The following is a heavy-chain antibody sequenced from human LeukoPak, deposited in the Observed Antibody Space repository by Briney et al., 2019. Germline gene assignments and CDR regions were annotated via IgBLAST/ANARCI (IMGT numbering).Heavy chain of an antibody. J-gene: IGHJ6*04. V-gene: IGHV3-30*18. CDR1: GFMFSSPG. CDR2: ISYDGNKK. CDR3: AKDEFGEKNGMDV. Sequence: GKSLRLSCAASGFMFSSPGMHWVRQAPGKGLEWVAVISYDGNKKYYADSVKGRFTTSRDNPKNTLYLQMNSLRAEDTAVYYCAKDEFGEKNGMDVWGKGTTVTVSS. D-gene: IGHD3-10*01.